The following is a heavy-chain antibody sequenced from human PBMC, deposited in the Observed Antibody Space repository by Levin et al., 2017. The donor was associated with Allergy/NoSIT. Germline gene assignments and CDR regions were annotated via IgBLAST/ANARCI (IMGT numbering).Heavy chain of an antibody. CDR2: IYPGDSDT. CDR1: GYRFTSYW. J-gene: IGHJ3*02. D-gene: IGHD2-15*01. CDR3: ARQEVYCSGGSCYLKDAFDI. Sequence: GESLKISCKGSGYRFTSYWIGWVRQMPGKGLEWMGIIYPGDSDTRYSPSFQGQVTISADKSISPAYLQWSSLKASDTAMYYWARQEVYCSGGSCYLKDAFDIWGQGKMVTVSS. V-gene: IGHV5-51*01.